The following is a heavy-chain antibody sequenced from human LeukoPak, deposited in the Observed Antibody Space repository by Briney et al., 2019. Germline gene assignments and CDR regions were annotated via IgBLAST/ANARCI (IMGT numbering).Heavy chain of an antibody. J-gene: IGHJ4*02. V-gene: IGHV3-23*01. Sequence: PGGSLRLSCAASGFTFSSYAMSWVRQAPGKGLEWVSAISGSGGSTYYADSVKGRFTISRDNSKNTLYLQMNCLRAEDTAVYYCAKDPNNRNGYIPFDYWGQGTLVTVFS. CDR1: GFTFSSYA. D-gene: IGHD1-14*01. CDR2: ISGSGGST. CDR3: AKDPNNRNGYIPFDY.